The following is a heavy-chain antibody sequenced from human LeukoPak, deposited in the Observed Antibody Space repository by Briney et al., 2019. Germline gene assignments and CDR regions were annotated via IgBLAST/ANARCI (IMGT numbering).Heavy chain of an antibody. Sequence: PGGSLRLSCAASGFTFSSYALSWVRQAPGKGLERVSAISDNGGTTFYADSVKGRFTITRDNSKNTLYVQMNSLRGEDTAVYYCAKDYGPKQLVFLDSWGQGTLVTVSS. V-gene: IGHV3-23*01. CDR2: ISDNGGTT. CDR1: GFTFSSYA. D-gene: IGHD6-13*01. J-gene: IGHJ4*02. CDR3: AKDYGPKQLVFLDS.